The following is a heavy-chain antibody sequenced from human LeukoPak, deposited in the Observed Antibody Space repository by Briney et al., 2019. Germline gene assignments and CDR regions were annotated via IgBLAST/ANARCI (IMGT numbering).Heavy chain of an antibody. CDR3: ARATYSSGWGTSDY. CDR1: GGSISSYY. D-gene: IGHD6-19*01. CDR2: IYYSATT. J-gene: IGHJ4*02. Sequence: SETLSLTCTVSGGSISSYYGSWIRQPPGKGGEGIGYIYYSATTNYPPSLHCRVTISVATSKNQFSLKLSSMTAADTAVYYCARATYSSGWGTSDYWGQGTLVTVSS. V-gene: IGHV4-59*01.